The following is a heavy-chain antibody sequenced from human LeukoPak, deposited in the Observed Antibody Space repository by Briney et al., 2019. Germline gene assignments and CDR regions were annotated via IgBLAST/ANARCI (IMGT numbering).Heavy chain of an antibody. CDR3: ARGLGYCSSTSCHDH. CDR2: MNPNSGNT. D-gene: IGHD2-2*01. CDR1: GYTFTSYD. J-gene: IGHJ4*02. Sequence: AASVEVSCKASGYTFTSYDISWVRQATGQGLEWMGWMNPNSGNTGYAQKFQGRVTMTRNTSISTAYMELSSLRSEDTAVYYCARGLGYCSSTSCHDHWGQGTLVTVSS. V-gene: IGHV1-8*01.